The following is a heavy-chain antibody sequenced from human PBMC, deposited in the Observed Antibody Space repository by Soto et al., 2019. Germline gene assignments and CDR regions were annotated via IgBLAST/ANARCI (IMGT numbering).Heavy chain of an antibody. CDR2: ISYDGSNK. D-gene: IGHD6-19*01. V-gene: IGHV3-30*18. CDR1: GFTFSSYG. Sequence: QVQLVESGGGVVQPGRSLRLSCAASGFTFSSYGMHWVRQAPGKGLEWVAVISYDGSNKYYADSVKGRFTISRDNSKNTLYLQMNRLRAEDTAVYCCAKDRFRIAVAAPFDYWGQGTLVTVSS. J-gene: IGHJ4*02. CDR3: AKDRFRIAVAAPFDY.